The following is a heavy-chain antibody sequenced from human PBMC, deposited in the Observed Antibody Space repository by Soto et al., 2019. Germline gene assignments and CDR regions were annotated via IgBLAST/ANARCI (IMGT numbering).Heavy chain of an antibody. V-gene: IGHV3-74*01. CDR2: INTDGSNT. CDR1: GLTFNRYW. CDR3: AREFCSGGNCYTYYFDP. D-gene: IGHD2-15*01. J-gene: IGHJ5*02. Sequence: GGSLRLSCAASGLTFNRYWMHWVRHAPGEGLVWVSHINTDGSNTNYADSVKGRFTISRDNAKSTLFLQMNSLRDEDTAVYYCAREFCSGGNCYTYYFDPWGQGIPVTVSS.